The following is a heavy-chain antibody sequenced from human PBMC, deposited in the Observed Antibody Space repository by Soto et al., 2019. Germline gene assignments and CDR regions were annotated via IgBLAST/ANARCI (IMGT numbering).Heavy chain of an antibody. J-gene: IGHJ6*02. V-gene: IGHV4-59*01. CDR3: ARGSRNYYYYGLDV. D-gene: IGHD2-15*01. CDR2: MYDSGST. Sequence: QVQLQESGPGLVKPSETLSLTCTVSGGPISSSYWSWIRQPPGKGLEWIGYMYDSGSTNYNPSLRSRVTISVDTSKKQLALKLSSVTAADTAVYYWARGSRNYYYYGLDVWGQGTTVTVSS. CDR1: GGPISSSY.